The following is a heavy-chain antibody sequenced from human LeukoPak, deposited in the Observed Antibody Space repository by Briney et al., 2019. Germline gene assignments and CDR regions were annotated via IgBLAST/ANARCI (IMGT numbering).Heavy chain of an antibody. J-gene: IGHJ4*02. Sequence: ASVKVSCKASGYTFTSYGISWVRQAPGQGLEWMGWISTYNGNTNYAQKFQGRVTMTTDTSTSTAYMELRSLRSDDTAVYYCAREAAAGPNFDYWGQGTLVTVSS. CDR3: AREAAAGPNFDY. CDR2: ISTYNGNT. D-gene: IGHD6-13*01. CDR1: GYTFTSYG. V-gene: IGHV1-18*01.